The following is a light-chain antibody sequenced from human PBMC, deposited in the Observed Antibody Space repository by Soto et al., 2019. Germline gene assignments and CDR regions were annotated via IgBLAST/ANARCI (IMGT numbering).Light chain of an antibody. Sequence: IQMTQSPSSLSASIGDRVTITCRASQSIYIYLSWYQQKPGKAPTLLIYAASNLQSGVPSRFRGSRSGTEFTLTVSSLQPADFATYYCLQDHDDSWTFGQGTKVDI. V-gene: IGKV1-6*01. J-gene: IGKJ1*01. CDR3: LQDHDDSWT. CDR2: AAS. CDR1: QSIYIY.